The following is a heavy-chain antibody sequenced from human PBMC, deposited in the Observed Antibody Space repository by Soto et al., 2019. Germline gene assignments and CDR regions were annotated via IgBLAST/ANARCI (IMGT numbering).Heavy chain of an antibody. D-gene: IGHD3-22*01. CDR3: ARDWTHYDSSGPGDY. J-gene: IGHJ4*02. Sequence: PSETLSLTCAVYGGSFSGYYWSWIRQPPGKGLEWIGEINHSGSTNYNPSLKSRVTISVDTSKNQFSLKLSSVTAADTAVYYCARDWTHYDSSGPGDYWGQGTLVTVSS. V-gene: IGHV4-34*01. CDR1: GGSFSGYY. CDR2: INHSGST.